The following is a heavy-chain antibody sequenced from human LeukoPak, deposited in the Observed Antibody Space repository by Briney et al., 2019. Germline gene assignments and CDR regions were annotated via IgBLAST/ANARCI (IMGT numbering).Heavy chain of an antibody. J-gene: IGHJ4*02. CDR3: ARQSLSALENHNDY. CDR2: INQDGSEK. CDR1: GFPFSSLW. Sequence: GGSLRLSCTLSGFPFSSLWMTWVRQAPGKELEWVANINQDGSEKYYVDSVKGRFTISRDNAKNSLYLQMNSLRAEDTAVYYCARQSLSALENHNDYWGQGTLVTVSS. V-gene: IGHV3-7*01. D-gene: IGHD2/OR15-2a*01.